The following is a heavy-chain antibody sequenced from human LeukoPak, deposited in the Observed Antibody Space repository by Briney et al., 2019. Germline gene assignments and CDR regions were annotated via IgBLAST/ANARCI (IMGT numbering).Heavy chain of an antibody. Sequence: GGSLRLSCAASGFTFSSNYMSWVRQAPGKGLEWVSVIYSGGRTYYSDSVKGRFTISRDNSKNTLYIQMNSLRAEDTAVYFSAREISYDFWSGANTIDYWGQGTLVTVSS. D-gene: IGHD3-3*01. CDR3: AREISYDFWSGANTIDY. CDR1: GFTFSSNY. CDR2: IYSGGRT. J-gene: IGHJ4*02. V-gene: IGHV3-53*01.